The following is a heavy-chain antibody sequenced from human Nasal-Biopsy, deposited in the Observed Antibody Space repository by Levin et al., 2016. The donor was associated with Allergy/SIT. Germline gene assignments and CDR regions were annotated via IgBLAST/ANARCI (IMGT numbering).Heavy chain of an antibody. Sequence: GGSLRLSCAASGFTFSSYGFHWVRQAPGKGLEWVSVVSSDGDKVYTQSVRGRFTVSRDNPNNMLHLQMSSLRADDTGVYYCARVLRAVIRGYYGMDIWGQGTTVVVS. CDR3: ARVLRAVIRGYYGMDI. V-gene: IGHV3-30*03. J-gene: IGHJ6*02. D-gene: IGHD3-10*01. CDR1: GFTFSSYG. CDR2: VSSDGDK.